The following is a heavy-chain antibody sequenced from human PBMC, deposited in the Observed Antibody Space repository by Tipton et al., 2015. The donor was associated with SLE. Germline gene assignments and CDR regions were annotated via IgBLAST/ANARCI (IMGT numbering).Heavy chain of an antibody. CDR2: INHSGST. J-gene: IGHJ3*02. CDR3: ASLGSAFDI. D-gene: IGHD3-10*01. V-gene: IGHV4-34*01. Sequence: TLSLTCAVYGGSFSGYYWSWIRQPPGKGLEWIGEINHSGSTYYNPSLKSRVTISVDTSKNQFSLKLSSVTAADTAVYYCASLGSAFDIWGQGTMVTVSS. CDR1: GGSFSGYY.